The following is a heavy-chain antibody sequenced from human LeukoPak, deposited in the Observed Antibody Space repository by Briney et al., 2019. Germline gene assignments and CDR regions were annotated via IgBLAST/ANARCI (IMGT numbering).Heavy chain of an antibody. V-gene: IGHV3-43*02. CDR1: GFTFDDYA. J-gene: IGHJ4*02. Sequence: GGSLRLSCAASGFTFDDYAMHWVRQAPGKGLEWVALISGDGGSTYYADSVKGRFTISRDNSKTSLYLQMHSLRTEDTALYYCAKDMIRYCSGGSCTLFDYWGQGTLVTVSS. D-gene: IGHD2-15*01. CDR2: ISGDGGST. CDR3: AKDMIRYCSGGSCTLFDY.